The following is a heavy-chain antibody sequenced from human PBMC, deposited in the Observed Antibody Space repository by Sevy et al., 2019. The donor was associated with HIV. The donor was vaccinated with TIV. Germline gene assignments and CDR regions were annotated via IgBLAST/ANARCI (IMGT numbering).Heavy chain of an antibody. CDR3: VRDEWAIASHFDY. D-gene: IGHD1-26*01. J-gene: IGHJ4*01. Sequence: GGSLRLSCEASGFTLSSYTMNWVRQSPEKGLEWVATFVRTDITHYAYSVKGRFIISRDTAKNSLFLQMNSLRDDDTAMYFCVRDEWAIASHFDYWGRGTLVTVSS. CDR2: FVRTDIT. CDR1: GFTLSSYT. V-gene: IGHV3-48*02.